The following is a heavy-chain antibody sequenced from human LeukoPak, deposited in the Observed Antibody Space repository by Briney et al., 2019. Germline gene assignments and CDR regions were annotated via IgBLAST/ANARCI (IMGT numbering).Heavy chain of an antibody. CDR3: ARGPYSSSWAWFDP. V-gene: IGHV4-34*01. J-gene: IGHJ5*02. CDR2: INHSGST. D-gene: IGHD6-6*01. CDR1: GGSFSGYY. Sequence: SETLSLTCAVYGGSFSGYYWSWIRQPPGKGLEWIGEINHSGSTHYNPSLKSRVTISVDTSKNQFSLKLSSVTAADTAVYYCARGPYSSSWAWFDPWGQGTLVTVSS.